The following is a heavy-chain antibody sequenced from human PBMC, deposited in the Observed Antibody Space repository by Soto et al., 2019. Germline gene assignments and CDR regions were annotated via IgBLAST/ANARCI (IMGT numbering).Heavy chain of an antibody. V-gene: IGHV3-11*01. CDR2: ISSSGSII. CDR1: GFTFRDYY. CDR3: AREGLRSSSGYYLVGCSNYYYYGMDV. J-gene: IGHJ6*02. D-gene: IGHD6-13*01. Sequence: SVRLSCAASGFTFRDYYLSSTRQAPGEGVEWVSYISSSGSIIYYADSVKGRFTISRDNAKNSLYLHMNSLRGEDTAVYYCAREGLRSSSGYYLVGCSNYYYYGMDVWGQGTTVTVSS.